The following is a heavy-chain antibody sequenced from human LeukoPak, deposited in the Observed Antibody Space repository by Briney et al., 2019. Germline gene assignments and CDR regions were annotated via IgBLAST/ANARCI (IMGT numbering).Heavy chain of an antibody. J-gene: IGHJ5*02. D-gene: IGHD6-13*01. CDR3: ARGSLGIAAADNQLDP. CDR2: IYYSGNT. V-gene: IGHV4-39*07. CDR1: GGSISSSSYY. Sequence: SETLSLTCTVSGGSISSSSYYWGWIRQPPGKGLEWIGSIYYSGNTYYNPSLKSRVTISVDTSKNQFSLKLSSVTAADTAVYYCARGSLGIAAADNQLDPWGQGTLVTVSS.